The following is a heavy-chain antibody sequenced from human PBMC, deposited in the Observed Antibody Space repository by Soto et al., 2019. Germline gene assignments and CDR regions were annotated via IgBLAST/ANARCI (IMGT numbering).Heavy chain of an antibody. V-gene: IGHV1-3*05. CDR2: INAGNGNT. J-gene: IGHJ6*02. D-gene: IGHD5-18*01. CDR3: ARDLDTAMARVPLNYYYGMDV. Sequence: QVQLVQSGAEEKKPGASVKVSCKASGYTFTSYAMHWVRQAPGQRLEWMGWINAGNGNTKYSQKFQGRVTITRDTSASTGYMELSSLRSEDTAVYYCARDLDTAMARVPLNYYYGMDVWGQGTTVTVSS. CDR1: GYTFTSYA.